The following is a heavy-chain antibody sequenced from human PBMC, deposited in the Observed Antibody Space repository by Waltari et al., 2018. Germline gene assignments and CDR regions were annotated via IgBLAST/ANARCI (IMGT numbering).Heavy chain of an antibody. D-gene: IGHD3-16*01. CDR2: INPNSGGT. J-gene: IGHJ5*02. CDR3: AREGRLFMITFGTHNWFDP. CDR1: GYTFTGYY. V-gene: IGHV1-2*06. Sequence: QVQLVQSGAEVKKPGASVKVSCKASGYTFTGYYMHWVRQAPGQGLEWMGRINPNSGGTNYAQKFQGRVTMTRDTSISTAYMELSRLRSDDTAVYYCAREGRLFMITFGTHNWFDPWGQGTLVTVSS.